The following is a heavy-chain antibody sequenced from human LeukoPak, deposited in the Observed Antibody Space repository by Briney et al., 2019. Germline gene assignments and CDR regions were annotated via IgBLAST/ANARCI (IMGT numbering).Heavy chain of an antibody. V-gene: IGHV3-30*02. D-gene: IGHD3-22*01. CDR1: GFTFSSYG. Sequence: PGGSLRLSCAASGFTFSSYGMHWVRQAPGKGLEWVAFIRYDGSNKYYADSVKGRFTISRDNSKNTLYLQMNSLRAEDTAVYCCAKDQYYDSSGPDAFDIWGQGTMVTVSS. J-gene: IGHJ3*02. CDR3: AKDQYYDSSGPDAFDI. CDR2: IRYDGSNK.